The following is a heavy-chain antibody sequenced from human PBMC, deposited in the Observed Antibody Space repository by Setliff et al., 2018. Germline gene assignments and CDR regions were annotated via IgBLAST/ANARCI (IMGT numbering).Heavy chain of an antibody. Sequence: AGGSLRLPCAASGFTFSSYWMHWVTQVPGKGLVWVSRINNDGRSGDYADSVKRRFTISRDNAKNTVYLQMNSLRAEDTAVYYCARVGEYRFLEWFMNYYYNYMDAWCKGTTVTVSS. J-gene: IGHJ6*03. CDR1: GFTFSSYW. V-gene: IGHV3-74*01. D-gene: IGHD3-3*01. CDR3: ARVGEYRFLEWFMNYYYNYMDA. CDR2: INNDGRSG.